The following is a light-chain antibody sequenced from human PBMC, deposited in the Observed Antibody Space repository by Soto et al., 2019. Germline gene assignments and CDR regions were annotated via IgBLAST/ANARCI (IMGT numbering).Light chain of an antibody. CDR2: DVS. CDR3: SSYTSSSTLV. CDR1: TSDVGAYGY. J-gene: IGLJ2*01. Sequence: QSALTQPASVSGSPGQSITISCTGTTSDVGAYGYVSWYQQHPDKAPKLIIYDVSSRPSGISNRFSGSKSGNTASLTISGLQAEDEGDYYCSSYTSSSTLVFGGGTKLTVL. V-gene: IGLV2-14*03.